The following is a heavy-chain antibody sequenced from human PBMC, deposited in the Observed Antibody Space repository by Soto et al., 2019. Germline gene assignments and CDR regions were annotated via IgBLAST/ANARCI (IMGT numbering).Heavy chain of an antibody. CDR2: INPNSGGT. CDR3: ARGGGVWFGELLPKYYYYYGMDV. CDR1: GYTFTGYY. J-gene: IGHJ6*02. Sequence: GASVKVSCKASGYTFTGYYMHWVRQAPGQGLEWMGWINPNSGGTNYAQKFQGWVTMTRDTSISTAYMELSRLRSDDTAVYYCARGGGVWFGELLPKYYYYYGMDVWGQGTTVTVS. V-gene: IGHV1-2*04. D-gene: IGHD3-10*01.